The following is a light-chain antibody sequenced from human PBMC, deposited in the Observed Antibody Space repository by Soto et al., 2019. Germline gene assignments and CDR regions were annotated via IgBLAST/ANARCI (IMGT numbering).Light chain of an antibody. CDR3: QQYCSPPVT. CDR2: WAS. Sequence: DIVMTQSPDSLAVSLGERATINCKSSQSVLYSSNNKNYLAWYQQKPGQPPKLLIYWASTRQFGVPDRFSGSGSGTDFTLIISSLQAEDVGIYYCQQYCSPPVTFGGGTKVEIK. V-gene: IGKV4-1*01. J-gene: IGKJ4*01. CDR1: QSVLYSSNNKNY.